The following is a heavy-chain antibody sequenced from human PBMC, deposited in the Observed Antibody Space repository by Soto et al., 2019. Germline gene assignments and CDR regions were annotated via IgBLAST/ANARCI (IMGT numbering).Heavy chain of an antibody. V-gene: IGHV1-18*01. D-gene: IGHD3-22*01. J-gene: IGHJ4*02. CDR1: GYTFTSYG. CDR3: ARARGYDSSGYHFDY. Sequence: ASVKVSCKASGYTFTSYGISWVRQVPGQGLEWMGWISAYNGNTNYAQKLQGRVTMTTDTSTSTAYMELRSLRSDDTAVYYCARARGYDSSGYHFDYWGQGTLVTVSS. CDR2: ISAYNGNT.